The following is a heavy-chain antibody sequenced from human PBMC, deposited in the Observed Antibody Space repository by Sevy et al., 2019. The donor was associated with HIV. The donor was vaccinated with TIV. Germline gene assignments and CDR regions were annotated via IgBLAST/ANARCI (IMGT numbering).Heavy chain of an antibody. CDR2: LSFDGSNK. CDR3: AKEGSSSSWYDPYYFDY. V-gene: IGHV3-30*18. CDR1: GFTFSSYG. J-gene: IGHJ4*02. D-gene: IGHD6-13*01. Sequence: AGSLRLSCAASGFTFSSYGMHWVRQAPGKALEWVAVLSFDGSNKYYADSVKGRFTISRDNSKNTLYLQMSSLRPEDKAVYYCAKEGSSSSWYDPYYFDYWGQGTLVTVSS.